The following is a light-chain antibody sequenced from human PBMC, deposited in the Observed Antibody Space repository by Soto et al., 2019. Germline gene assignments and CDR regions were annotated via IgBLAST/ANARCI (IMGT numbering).Light chain of an antibody. CDR1: QSLLHSNGYTY. V-gene: IGKV2-28*01. CDR3: MQSLQAWT. CDR2: MGS. Sequence: EIVLTQSPLALPVTPGEPASISCRSNQSLLHSNGYTYLDWFQQKPGHSPQLLIYMGSNRASGVPDRFSGSGSGTDFTLKISRVEAEGVGVFYCMQSLQAWTFGQGTKVEIK. J-gene: IGKJ1*01.